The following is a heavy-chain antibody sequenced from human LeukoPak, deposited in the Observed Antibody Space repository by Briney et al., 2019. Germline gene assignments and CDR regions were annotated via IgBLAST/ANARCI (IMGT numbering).Heavy chain of an antibody. CDR1: GGSIFSSNSY. D-gene: IGHD5-18*01. CDR3: ARTRGYSYGYFDY. V-gene: IGHV4-39*07. CDR2: IYYSGST. Sequence: SETLSLTCTVSGGSIFSSNSYWGWIRQPPGKGLEWIGSIYYSGSTYYNPSLKSRVTISVDTSKNQFSLKLSSVTAADTAVYYCARTRGYSYGYFDYWGQGTLVTVSS. J-gene: IGHJ4*02.